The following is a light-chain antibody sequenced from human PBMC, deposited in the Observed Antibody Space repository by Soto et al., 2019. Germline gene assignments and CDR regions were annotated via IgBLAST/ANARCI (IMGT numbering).Light chain of an antibody. J-gene: IGKJ5*01. CDR1: QSARSC. V-gene: IGKV3-15*01. Sequence: MTQSPPSLSSSAGARGTLPRRASQSARSCLGCYQQKPCHAPSLLIYDVSIRDSGIPARFNGSGSGTEFTRSISRLQSEDFAVYYCQQYKNWPPTFGQGTRREI. CDR2: DVS. CDR3: QQYKNWPPT.